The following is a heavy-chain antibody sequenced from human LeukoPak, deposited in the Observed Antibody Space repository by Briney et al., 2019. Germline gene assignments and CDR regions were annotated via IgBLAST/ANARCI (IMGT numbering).Heavy chain of an antibody. J-gene: IGHJ6*03. D-gene: IGHD2-2*01. CDR3: ARGGYCSSTSCSYYYYYYMDV. V-gene: IGHV4-30-2*01. CDR2: IYHSGST. CDR1: GGSISSGGYY. Sequence: SETLSLTCTVSGGSISSGGYYWSWIRQPPGKGLEWIGYIYHSGSTYYNPSLKSRVTISVDRSKNQFSLKLSSVTAAGTAVYYCARGGYCSSTSCSYYYYYYMDVWGKGTTVTVSS.